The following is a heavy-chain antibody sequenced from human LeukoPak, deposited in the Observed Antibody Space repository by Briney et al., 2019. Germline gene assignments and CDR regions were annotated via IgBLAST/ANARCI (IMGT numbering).Heavy chain of an antibody. Sequence: GGSLRLSRAASGFTFSSYEMNWVRQAPGKGLEWVSYISSSGSTIYYADSVKGRFTISRDNAKNSLYLQMNSLRAEDTAVYYCARAMTWFGTLDYWGQGTLVTVSS. V-gene: IGHV3-48*03. D-gene: IGHD3-10*01. CDR3: ARAMTWFGTLDY. CDR1: GFTFSSYE. J-gene: IGHJ4*02. CDR2: ISSSGSTI.